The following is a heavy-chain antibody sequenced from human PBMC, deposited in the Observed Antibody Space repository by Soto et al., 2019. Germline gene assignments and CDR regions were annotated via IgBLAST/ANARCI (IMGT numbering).Heavy chain of an antibody. V-gene: IGHV3-30*18. D-gene: IGHD6-6*01. CDR2: ISYDGSNK. CDR1: GFTFSSYG. J-gene: IGHJ4*02. CDR3: AKDRRIAAHYYFDY. Sequence: QVQLVESGGGVVQPGRSLRLSCAASGFTFSSYGMHWVRQAPGKGLEWVAVISYDGSNKYYADSVKGRFTISRDNSKNTLYLQMNSQRAEDTAVYYCAKDRRIAAHYYFDYWGQGTLVTVSS.